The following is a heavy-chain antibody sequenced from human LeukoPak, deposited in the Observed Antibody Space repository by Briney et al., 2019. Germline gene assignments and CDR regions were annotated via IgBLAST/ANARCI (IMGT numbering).Heavy chain of an antibody. CDR2: ISSSSSYI. V-gene: IGHV3-21*01. CDR1: GFSVSSND. Sequence: GGSLRLSCAASGFSVSSNDMSWVRQAPGKGLEWVSSISSSSSYIYYADSVKGRFTISRDNAKNSLYLQMNSLRAEDTAVYYCARDLGIVGATTWFDPWGQGTLVTVSS. CDR3: ARDLGIVGATTWFDP. D-gene: IGHD1-26*01. J-gene: IGHJ5*02.